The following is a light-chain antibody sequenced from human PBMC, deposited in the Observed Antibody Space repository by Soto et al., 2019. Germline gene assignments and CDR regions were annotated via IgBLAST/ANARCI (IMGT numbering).Light chain of an antibody. CDR3: SSYTSSSTPYV. J-gene: IGLJ1*01. CDR2: DVS. V-gene: IGLV2-14*02. CDR1: SSDVGSYNL. Sequence: QSALTQPASVSGSPGQSITISCTGTSSDVGSYNLVCWYQQHPGKAPNLMIYDVSNRPTGVSNRFSGSKSGNTASLTISGLQAEDEADYYCSSYTSSSTPYVFGPGTKLTVL.